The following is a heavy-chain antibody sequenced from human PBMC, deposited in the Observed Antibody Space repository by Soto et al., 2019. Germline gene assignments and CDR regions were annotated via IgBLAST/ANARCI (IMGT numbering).Heavy chain of an antibody. J-gene: IGHJ4*02. V-gene: IGHV2-70*04. D-gene: IGHD5-12*01. CDR3: ARSSGYNDGSDY. CDR2: IDWDDDK. CDR1: GFSLSTSGMR. Sequence: GSGPTLVNPTQTLTLTCTFSGFSLSTSGMRVSWIRQPPGRALEWLARIDWDDDKFYSTSLKTRLTISKDTSKNQVVLTMTNMDPVDTATYYCARSSGYNDGSDYWGQGTLVTVSS.